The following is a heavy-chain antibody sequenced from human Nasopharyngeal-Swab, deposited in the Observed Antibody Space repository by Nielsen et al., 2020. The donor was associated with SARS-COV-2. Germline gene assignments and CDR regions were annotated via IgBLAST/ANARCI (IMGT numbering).Heavy chain of an antibody. CDR2: ISWNSGSI. CDR3: AKGDTAMVTSMQQWLATGGLIDY. V-gene: IGHV3-9*01. Sequence: SLKISCAASGFTFDDYALHWVRQAPGQGLEWVSGISWNSGSIGYADSVKGRFTISRDNAKNSLYLQMNSLRAEDTALYYCAKGDTAMVTSMQQWLATGGLIDYWGQGTLVTVSS. CDR1: GFTFDDYA. D-gene: IGHD5-18*01. J-gene: IGHJ4*02.